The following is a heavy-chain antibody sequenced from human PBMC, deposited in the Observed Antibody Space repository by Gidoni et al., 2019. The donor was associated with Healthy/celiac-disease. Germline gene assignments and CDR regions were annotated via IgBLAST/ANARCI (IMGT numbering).Heavy chain of an antibody. CDR1: CGSIRSGGYY. Sequence: QVQLQESGPGLVKPSQPLSITRTISCGSIRSGGYYRSWIRQHPGKGLEWIGYIDYSGSTYYNPSLKSRVTISVDTSKNQFSLKLSAVTAADTAVYYCARSPVVVAAPPDYWGQGTLVTVSS. CDR2: IDYSGST. D-gene: IGHD2-15*01. J-gene: IGHJ4*02. V-gene: IGHV4-31*03. CDR3: ARSPVVVAAPPDY.